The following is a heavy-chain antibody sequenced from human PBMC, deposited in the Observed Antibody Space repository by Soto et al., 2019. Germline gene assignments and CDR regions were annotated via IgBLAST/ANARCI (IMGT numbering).Heavy chain of an antibody. CDR2: VYGSGST. Sequence: PSETLSLTCLVSGASISSGGYCWSWIRQLPGKGMEWIGFVYGSGSTSSNPSLKSRVTISVDTSKNHFSLELSSVTAADTALYYCAWGDSSNKVDRWGQGALVTVSS. V-gene: IGHV4-31*02. CDR3: AWGDSSNKVDR. CDR1: GASISSGGYC. J-gene: IGHJ5*02. D-gene: IGHD3-16*01.